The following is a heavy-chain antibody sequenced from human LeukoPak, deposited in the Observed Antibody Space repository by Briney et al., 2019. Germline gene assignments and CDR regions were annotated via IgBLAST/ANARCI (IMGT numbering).Heavy chain of an antibody. J-gene: IGHJ4*02. CDR1: GFTLSSHT. CDR2: ISSSSSYI. V-gene: IGHV3-21*01. Sequence: GGSLRLSRAPSGFTLSSHTMHWVRQAPGHGLESVSSISSSSSYIDHADSVKGRFTISRDNAKNSLYLQMNSLRAEDTAVYYCAIAGRSTTMGLDFFDYWGQGTLVTVSS. D-gene: IGHD2-2*01. CDR3: AIAGRSTTMGLDFFDY.